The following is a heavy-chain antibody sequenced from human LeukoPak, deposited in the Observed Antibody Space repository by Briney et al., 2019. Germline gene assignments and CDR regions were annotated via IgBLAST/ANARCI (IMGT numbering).Heavy chain of an antibody. Sequence: GGSLRLSCAASGFTFSDYYMSWIRQAPGKGLEWVSYISSSSSYTNYADSVKGRFTISRDNAKNSLYLQMNSLRAEDTAVYYCARDVPYCSSTSCPFNYWGQGTLVTVSS. J-gene: IGHJ4*02. D-gene: IGHD2-2*01. CDR3: ARDVPYCSSTSCPFNY. V-gene: IGHV3-11*06. CDR2: ISSSSSYT. CDR1: GFTFSDYY.